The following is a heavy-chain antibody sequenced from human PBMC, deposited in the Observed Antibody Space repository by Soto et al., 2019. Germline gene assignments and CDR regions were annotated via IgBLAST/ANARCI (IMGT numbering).Heavy chain of an antibody. CDR2: IYYSGST. Sequence: PSETLSLTCTVSGGSISSGDYYWSWIRQPPGKGLEWIGYIYYSGSTYYNPPLKSRVTISVDTSKNQFSLKLSSVTAADTAVYYCARDTEAAAGYNWFDPWGQGTLVTVSS. CDR1: GGSISSGDYY. J-gene: IGHJ5*02. V-gene: IGHV4-30-4*01. D-gene: IGHD6-13*01. CDR3: ARDTEAAAGYNWFDP.